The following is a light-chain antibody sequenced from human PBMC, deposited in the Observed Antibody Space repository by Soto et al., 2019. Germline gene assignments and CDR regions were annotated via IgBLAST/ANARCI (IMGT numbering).Light chain of an antibody. V-gene: IGKV3-15*01. Sequence: ELVLTQSPATLSVSPGERAKLYNRPSQSVSSNLAWYQQKPGQAPRLLIYGASTRATGIPARFSGSGSGTEFTLTISSLQSEDFAVYYCQQYNNWPPITFGQGTRLEIK. CDR2: GAS. J-gene: IGKJ5*01. CDR1: QSVSSN. CDR3: QQYNNWPPIT.